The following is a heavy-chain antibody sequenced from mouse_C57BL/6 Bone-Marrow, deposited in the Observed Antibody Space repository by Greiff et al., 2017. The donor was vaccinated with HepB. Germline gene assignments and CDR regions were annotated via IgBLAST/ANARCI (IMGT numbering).Heavy chain of an antibody. J-gene: IGHJ3*01. V-gene: IGHV14-4*01. D-gene: IGHD2-5*01. Sequence: VQLQQSGAELVRPGASVKLSCTASGFNIKDDYMHWVKQRPEQGLEWIGWIDPENGDTEYASKFQGKATITADTSSNTAYLQLSSPTSEDTAVYYCTTDSNYPFAYWGQGTLVTVSA. CDR2: IDPENGDT. CDR3: TTDSNYPFAY. CDR1: GFNIKDDY.